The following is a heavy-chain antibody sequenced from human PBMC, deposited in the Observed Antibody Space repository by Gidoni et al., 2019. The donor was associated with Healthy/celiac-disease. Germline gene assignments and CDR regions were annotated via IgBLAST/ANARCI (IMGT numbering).Heavy chain of an antibody. CDR1: GFTFSDYY. CDR2: ISSSGSTK. Sequence: QVPLVESGGGLVKPGGSLRLPCHASGFTFSDYYMSWIRQAPGTGLEWVSYISSSGSTKYYADSVKGRFTISRDNAKNSLYLQMNSLRAEDTAVDYCARAPYDAFDIWGQGTMVTVSS. V-gene: IGHV3-11*01. CDR3: ARAPYDAFDI. J-gene: IGHJ3*02.